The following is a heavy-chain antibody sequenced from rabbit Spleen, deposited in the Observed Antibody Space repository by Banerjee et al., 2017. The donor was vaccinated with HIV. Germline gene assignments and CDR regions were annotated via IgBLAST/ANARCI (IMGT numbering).Heavy chain of an antibody. J-gene: IGHJ6*01. Sequence: QSLEESGGDLVKPGASLTLTCTASGFSFSSRYYMCWVHQAPGKGLEWIACIYTGSSGDTYYANWAKGRFTISKTSSTTVTLQMTRLTAADTATYFCARDTSSSFSSYGMDLWGQGTLVTVS. CDR1: GFSFSSRYY. V-gene: IGHV1S40*01. CDR2: IYTGSSGDT. CDR3: ARDTSSSFSSYGMDL. D-gene: IGHD1-1*01.